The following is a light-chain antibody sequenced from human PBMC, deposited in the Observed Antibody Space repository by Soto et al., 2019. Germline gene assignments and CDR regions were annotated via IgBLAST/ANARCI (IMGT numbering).Light chain of an antibody. CDR3: KSYAGSNTYV. J-gene: IGLJ1*01. CDR2: EVS. CDR1: SSDVGGYNY. V-gene: IGLV2-14*01. Sequence: QSALTQPASVSGSPGQSITISCAGTSSDVGGYNYVSWYQQHPGKAPKLMIYEVSNRPSGVSNRFSGSKSGNTASLTISGSQAADEADYFCKSYAGSNTYVFGSGTKVTVL.